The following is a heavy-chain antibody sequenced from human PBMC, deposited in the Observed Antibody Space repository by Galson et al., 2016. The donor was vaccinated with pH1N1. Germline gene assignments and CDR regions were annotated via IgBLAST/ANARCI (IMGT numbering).Heavy chain of an antibody. CDR1: GVSVNSPTSY. CDR2: FHTGGST. J-gene: IGHJ4*02. D-gene: IGHD3-22*01. Sequence: LSLTCTVSGVSVNSPTSYWSWIRQPAGKGLEWIGRFHTGGSTNYKPSLNSRVTISLDASNNQFSLKLTSVTAADTAVYYCAREADSSDSTGYYYKTFDYWGQGILVTVSS. CDR3: AREADSSDSTGYYYKTFDY. V-gene: IGHV4-61*02.